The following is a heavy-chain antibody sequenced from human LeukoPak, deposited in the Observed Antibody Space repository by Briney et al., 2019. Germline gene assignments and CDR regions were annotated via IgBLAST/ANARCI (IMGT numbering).Heavy chain of an antibody. CDR1: GYTFTSYA. CDR3: GRDPRLGIRGYTYGYIDY. D-gene: IGHD5-18*01. V-gene: IGHV7-4-1*02. J-gene: IGHJ4*02. Sequence: ASVKVSCKASGYTFTSYAMNWVRQAPGQGLEWMGWINTNTGNPTYAQGFTGRYVFSLDTSASTAYLQISGLTADDTAVYFCGRDPRLGIRGYTYGYIDYWGQGTLVTVSS. CDR2: INTNTGNP.